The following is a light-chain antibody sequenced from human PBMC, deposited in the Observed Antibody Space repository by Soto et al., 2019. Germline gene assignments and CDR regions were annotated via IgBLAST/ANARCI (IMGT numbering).Light chain of an antibody. Sequence: EVLITQSPATLSVSPGERATLSCRASQSVAGNVAWYQQKPGQVPRLLIHGAFTRATGIPARFSGSGSGTEFTLSISSLQSEDFATYYCQQLNSYPITFGQGTRLEIK. V-gene: IGKV3-15*01. CDR3: QQLNSYPIT. J-gene: IGKJ5*01. CDR1: QSVAGN. CDR2: GAF.